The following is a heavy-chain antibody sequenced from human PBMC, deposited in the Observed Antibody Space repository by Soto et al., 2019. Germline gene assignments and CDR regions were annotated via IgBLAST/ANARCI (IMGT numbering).Heavy chain of an antibody. D-gene: IGHD2-2*01. Sequence: SETLSLTCTVSGGSISSGGYYWSWIRQHPGKGLEWIGYIYYSGSTYYNPSLKSRVTISVDTSKNQFSLKLSSATAADTAVYYCASINCSSTSCHYYFDYWGQGTLVTVSS. V-gene: IGHV4-31*03. CDR3: ASINCSSTSCHYYFDY. CDR1: GGSISSGGYY. CDR2: IYYSGST. J-gene: IGHJ4*02.